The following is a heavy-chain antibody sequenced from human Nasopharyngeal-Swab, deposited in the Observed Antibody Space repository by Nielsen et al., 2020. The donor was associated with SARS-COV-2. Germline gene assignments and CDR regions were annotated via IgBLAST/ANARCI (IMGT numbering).Heavy chain of an antibody. V-gene: IGHV4-61*01. CDR2: IYYSGST. CDR3: ARASGYDYYFDY. J-gene: IGHJ4*02. Sequence: SETLSLTCTVSGGSVSSGSYYWSWIRQPPGKGLEWIGYIYYSGSTNYNPSLKSRVTISVDTSKNQFSLKLSSVTAADTAVYYCARASGYDYYFDYWGQGTLVTVSS. CDR1: GGSVSSGSYY. D-gene: IGHD5-12*01.